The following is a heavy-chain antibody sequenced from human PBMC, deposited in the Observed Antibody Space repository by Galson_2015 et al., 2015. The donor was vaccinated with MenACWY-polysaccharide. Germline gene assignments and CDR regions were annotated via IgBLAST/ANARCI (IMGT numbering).Heavy chain of an antibody. CDR1: GVSFSTHW. Sequence: SLRVSCTASGVSFSTHWILSVRQAPGNGLDRLAFVRYDGSKKYYVDSVKGRFTISRDNSKNTLHLQMDCLRAEDTAVYHCVKDLNYGMDVWGQGTTVTVSS. CDR2: VRYDGSKK. CDR3: VKDLNYGMDV. V-gene: IGHV3-30*02. J-gene: IGHJ6*02.